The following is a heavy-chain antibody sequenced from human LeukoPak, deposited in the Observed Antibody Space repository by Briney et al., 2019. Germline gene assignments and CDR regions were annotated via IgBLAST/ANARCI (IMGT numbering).Heavy chain of an antibody. CDR3: ARGNLLRGVRKPSWFDP. Sequence: ASVKVSCKVPGYTLTELSMHWVRQATGQGLEWMGWMNPDSGNTGYAQKFQGRVTMTRNTSISTAYMELSSLRSEDTAVYYCARGNLLRGVRKPSWFDPWGQGTLVTVSS. CDR2: MNPDSGNT. J-gene: IGHJ5*02. V-gene: IGHV1-8*01. D-gene: IGHD3-10*01. CDR1: GYTLTELS.